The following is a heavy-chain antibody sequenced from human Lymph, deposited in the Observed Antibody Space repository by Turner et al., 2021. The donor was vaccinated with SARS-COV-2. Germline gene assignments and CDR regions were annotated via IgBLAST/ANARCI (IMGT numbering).Heavy chain of an antibody. D-gene: IGHD1-7*01. CDR3: ARGALGTILQEAFDI. CDR2: IWYDGSNK. Sequence: VRLVQSVGGLIQPGRCLRPSCPPSGFTFSSYGMHWVRQAPGKGLEWVAVIWYDGSNKFYADSVKGRFTISRDNSKNTLYLQMNSLRAEDTAVYYCARGALGTILQEAFDIWGQGTMVTVSS. CDR1: GFTFSSYG. J-gene: IGHJ3*02. V-gene: IGHV3-33*01.